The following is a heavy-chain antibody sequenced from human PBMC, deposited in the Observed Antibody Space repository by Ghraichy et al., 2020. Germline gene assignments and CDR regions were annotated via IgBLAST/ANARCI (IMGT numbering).Heavy chain of an antibody. V-gene: IGHV1-2*02. CDR2: INPNTGGT. Sequence: ASVKVSCKASGYTFTDYYIHWMRQAPGQGLEWMGWINPNTGGTNYAQKFQGRVTVTRDTSINTAYMELSSLRSDDTAVYYCAKWGGTTPASLFYPFDDWGQGTLVTVSS. J-gene: IGHJ4*02. CDR1: GYTFTDYY. CDR3: AKWGGTTPASLFYPFDD. D-gene: IGHD3-16*01.